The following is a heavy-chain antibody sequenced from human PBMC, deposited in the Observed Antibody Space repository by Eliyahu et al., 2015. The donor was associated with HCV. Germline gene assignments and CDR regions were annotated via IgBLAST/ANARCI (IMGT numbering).Heavy chain of an antibody. Sequence: QVQLQESGPGLVKPSETLSLTCTVSGGSLNSYYWSWIRQPPGKGLEWIGYVYHSGSTKYNPSLKSRVTMSVDTSKNQFSLRLSSVTAADTAVYYCARHFDWGGYFYYGMDVWGQGTTVTVSS. J-gene: IGHJ6*02. D-gene: IGHD3-9*01. CDR2: VYHSGST. V-gene: IGHV4-59*08. CDR3: ARHFDWGGYFYYGMDV. CDR1: GGSLNSYY.